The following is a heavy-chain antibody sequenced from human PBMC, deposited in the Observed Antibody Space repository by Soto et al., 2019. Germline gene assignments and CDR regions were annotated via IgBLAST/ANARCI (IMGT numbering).Heavy chain of an antibody. CDR2: ISSSSSYI. CDR3: ARDRPRPYSSGWYYYYDGMDV. Sequence: GESLKISCAASGFTFSSYSMNWVRQAPGKGLEWVSSISSSSSYIYYADSVKGRFTISRDNAKNSLYLQMNSLRAEDTAVYYCARDRPRPYSSGWYYYYDGMDVWGQGTTVTVSS. J-gene: IGHJ6*02. D-gene: IGHD6-19*01. CDR1: GFTFSSYS. V-gene: IGHV3-21*01.